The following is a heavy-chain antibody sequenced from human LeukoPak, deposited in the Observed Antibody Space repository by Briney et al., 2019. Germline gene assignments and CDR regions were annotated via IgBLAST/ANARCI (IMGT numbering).Heavy chain of an antibody. J-gene: IGHJ5*02. CDR3: ARPKSSWYRGWFDP. Sequence: GGSLRLSCAASGFTVSSNYMSWVRQAPGKGLEWVSVIYSGGSTYYADSVKGRFTISRDNSKNTLYLQMNSLRAEDTAVYYCARPKSSWYRGWFDPWGQGTLVTVSS. D-gene: IGHD6-13*01. CDR1: GFTVSSNY. V-gene: IGHV3-66*04. CDR2: IYSGGST.